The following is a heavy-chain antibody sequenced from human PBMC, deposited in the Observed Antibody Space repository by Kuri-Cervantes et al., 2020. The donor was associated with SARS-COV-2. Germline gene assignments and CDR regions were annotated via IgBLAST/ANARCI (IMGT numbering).Heavy chain of an antibody. J-gene: IGHJ5*02. V-gene: IGHV3-21*01. CDR1: GFTFSSYS. CDR3: ARAGRSGTVTEVDWFDP. CDR2: ISSSSSYI. D-gene: IGHD4-11*01. Sequence: GESLKISCAASGFTFSSYSMNWVRQAPGKGLEWVSAISSSSSYIYYVDSVKGRFTISRDNAKNSLYLQMNSLRAEDTAVYYCARAGRSGTVTEVDWFDPWGQGTLVTVSS.